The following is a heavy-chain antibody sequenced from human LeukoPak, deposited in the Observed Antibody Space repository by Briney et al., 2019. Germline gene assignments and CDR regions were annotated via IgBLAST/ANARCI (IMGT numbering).Heavy chain of an antibody. D-gene: IGHD6-13*01. V-gene: IGHV4-59*12. CDR3: ARGLGIAAAYY. CDR2: IYYSGST. Sequence: SETLPLTCTVSGGSISSYYWSWIRQPPGKGLEWIGYIYYSGSTNYNPSLKSRVTISVDTSKNQFSLKLSSVTAADTAVYYCARGLGIAAAYYWGQGTLVTVSS. CDR1: GGSISSYY. J-gene: IGHJ4*02.